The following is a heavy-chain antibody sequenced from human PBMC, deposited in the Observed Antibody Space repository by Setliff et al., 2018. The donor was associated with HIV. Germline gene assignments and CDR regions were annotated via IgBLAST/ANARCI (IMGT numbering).Heavy chain of an antibody. CDR1: GFKFGTYG. CDR3: ARDEDGYNHFDF. Sequence: GGSLRLSCAASGFKFGTYGMHWVRQAPGKGLEWVSSISSSNSYKHYADSVKGRFTISRDNAKNSLYLQMNSLRVEDTAVYYCARDEDGYNHFDFWGQGTLVTVSS. V-gene: IGHV3-21*01. CDR2: ISSSNSYK. D-gene: IGHD5-12*01. J-gene: IGHJ4*02.